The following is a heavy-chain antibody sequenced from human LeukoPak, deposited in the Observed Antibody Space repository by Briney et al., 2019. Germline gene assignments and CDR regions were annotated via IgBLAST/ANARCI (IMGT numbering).Heavy chain of an antibody. Sequence: PSETLSLTCAVSGYSISSGYYWGWIRQPPGKGLEWIGGIYQSGSTYYNPSLKSRVAISVDTSKNQFSLKLSSVTAADTAVYYCARKQGGFDYWGQGTLVTVSS. J-gene: IGHJ4*02. CDR2: IYQSGST. V-gene: IGHV4-38-2*01. CDR3: ARKQGGFDY. CDR1: GYSISSGYY. D-gene: IGHD3-16*01.